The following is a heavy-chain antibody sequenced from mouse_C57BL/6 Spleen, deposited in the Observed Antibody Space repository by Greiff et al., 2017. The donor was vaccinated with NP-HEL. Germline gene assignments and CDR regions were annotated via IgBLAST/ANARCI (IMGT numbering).Heavy chain of an antibody. V-gene: IGHV7-3*01. CDR1: GFTFTDYY. J-gene: IGHJ1*03. CDR2: IRNKANGYTT. CDR3: ARRGSSYRYFDV. Sequence: EVKLVESGGGLVQPGGSLSLSCAASGFTFTDYYMSWVRQPPGKALEWLGFIRNKANGYTTEYSASVKGRFTISRDNSQSILYLQMNALRAEDSATYYCARRGSSYRYFDVWGTGTTVTVSS. D-gene: IGHD1-1*01.